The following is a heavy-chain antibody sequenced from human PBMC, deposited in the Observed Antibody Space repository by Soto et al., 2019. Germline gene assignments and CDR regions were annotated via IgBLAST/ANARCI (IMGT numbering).Heavy chain of an antibody. CDR2: ISYSGYP. CDR1: GASISNYY. CDR3: ARHYSSDPFDY. J-gene: IGHJ4*02. D-gene: IGHD2-21*01. Sequence: QVQLQESGPGLVKPSETLSLTCTVSGASISNYYWSWIRQPPGKELEWIGHISYSGYPDYNPSLNSRVTTSADTSKNQFSLKLTSVTAADTAVYYCARHYSSDPFDYWGQGTLVTVSS. V-gene: IGHV4-59*08.